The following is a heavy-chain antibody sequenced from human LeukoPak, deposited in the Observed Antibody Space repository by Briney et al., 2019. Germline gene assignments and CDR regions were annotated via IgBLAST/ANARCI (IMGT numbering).Heavy chain of an antibody. V-gene: IGHV4-4*07. CDR2: IYTSGST. CDR1: GGSISSYY. CDR3: ARDLRYSSSWYYFDY. J-gene: IGHJ4*02. Sequence: SETLSLTCTVSGGSISSYYWSWIRQPAGKGLEWIGRIYTSGSTNYNPSLKSRVTMSVETSKNQFSLKLSSVTAADTAVYYCARDLRYSSSWYYFDYWGQGTLVTVSS. D-gene: IGHD6-13*01.